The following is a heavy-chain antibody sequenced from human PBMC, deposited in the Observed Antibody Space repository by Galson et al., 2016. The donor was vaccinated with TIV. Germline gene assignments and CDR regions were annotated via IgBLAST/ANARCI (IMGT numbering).Heavy chain of an antibody. J-gene: IGHJ6*02. Sequence: QSGAEVKKAGESLRISCKGSGYTFTRYWIGWVRQMPGKGLEWIGIVYPLDSEAKYNPSFQGQVTISADKSISAAYLQWRSVKASDTAMYYCARLPGYCAKGVCFGDYSYGLGGWGQGTTVTVSS. V-gene: IGHV5-51*01. CDR2: VYPLDSEA. D-gene: IGHD2-8*01. CDR1: GYTFTRYW. CDR3: ARLPGYCAKGVCFGDYSYGLGG.